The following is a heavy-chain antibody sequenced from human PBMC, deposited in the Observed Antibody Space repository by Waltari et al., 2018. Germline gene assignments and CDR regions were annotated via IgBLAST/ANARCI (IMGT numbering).Heavy chain of an antibody. CDR2: INRDGSST. CDR1: GFTFSDYW. J-gene: IGHJ6*03. Sequence: EVQLVESGGGLVQPGGSLRLSCAASGFTFSDYWMYWVRQAPGKGLVGVSRINRDGSSTDYAYSVKGRFTISRDNAKNTLYLQMNGLRAEDTAVYYCARSQSMDVWGRGSTVIVSS. V-gene: IGHV3-74*01. CDR3: ARSQSMDV.